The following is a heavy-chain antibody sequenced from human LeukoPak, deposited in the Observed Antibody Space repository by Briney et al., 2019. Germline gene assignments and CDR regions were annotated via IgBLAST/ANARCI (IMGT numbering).Heavy chain of an antibody. J-gene: IGHJ4*02. CDR1: GFTFSSYG. CDR3: AKSARGIVGATYYFDY. CDR2: ISYDGSNK. D-gene: IGHD1-26*01. Sequence: GGSLRLSCAASGFTFSSYGMHWVRQAPGKGLEWVAVISYDGSNKYYADSVNGRFTISRDNSKNTLYLQMNSLRAEDTAVYYCAKSARGIVGATYYFDYWGQGTLVTVSS. V-gene: IGHV3-30*18.